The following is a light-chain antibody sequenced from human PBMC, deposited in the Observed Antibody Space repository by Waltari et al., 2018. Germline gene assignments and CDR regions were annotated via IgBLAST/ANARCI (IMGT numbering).Light chain of an antibody. CDR2: VAS. V-gene: IGKV3-15*01. CDR1: QSVRTN. Sequence: ETVMTQSQATLSVSQGERSTLPCRARQSVRTNLAWSQQKPGQAPRLLIYVASTRATGVPARFSGTVSGTEFTLTIDSLQSEDFAVYYCQQYSNWPPITFGQGTRLEIK. J-gene: IGKJ5*01. CDR3: QQYSNWPPIT.